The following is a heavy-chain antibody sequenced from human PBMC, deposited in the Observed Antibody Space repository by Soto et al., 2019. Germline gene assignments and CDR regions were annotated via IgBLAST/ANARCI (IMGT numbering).Heavy chain of an antibody. CDR1: GYTFTSYA. D-gene: IGHD3-22*01. V-gene: IGHV1-3*05. Sequence: QVQLVQSGAEEKKPGASVKVSCKASGYTFTSYAMHWVRQAPGQRREWMGWINAGNSDTEYSQKFQGRVTITSDTSASTAYMELSSLRSEDTAVYYWARDFSMVVVAPGYGGQGTLVTVSS. J-gene: IGHJ4*02. CDR2: INAGNSDT. CDR3: ARDFSMVVVAPGY.